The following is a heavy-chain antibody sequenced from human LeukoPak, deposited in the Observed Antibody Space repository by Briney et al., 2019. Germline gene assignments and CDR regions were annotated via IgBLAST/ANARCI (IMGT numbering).Heavy chain of an antibody. CDR1: GGSISSSSYY. CDR2: IYYSGST. CDR3: ARPWFGESGHGGVFDY. Sequence: PSETLSLTCTVSGGSISSSSYYWGWIRQPPGKGLEWMGSIYYSGSTYDNPSLKSRVTISVDTPKNQFSLKLSSVTAADTAVYCCARPWFGESGHGGVFDYWGQGTLVPVSS. V-gene: IGHV4-39*01. J-gene: IGHJ4*02. D-gene: IGHD3-10*01.